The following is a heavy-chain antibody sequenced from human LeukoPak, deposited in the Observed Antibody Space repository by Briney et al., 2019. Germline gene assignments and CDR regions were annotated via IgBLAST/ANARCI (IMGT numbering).Heavy chain of an antibody. V-gene: IGHV1-18*01. J-gene: IGHJ6*02. CDR2: ISAYNGNT. D-gene: IGHD3-10*01. CDR1: GYTFTSYG. CDR3: ARYRMVRGVIHGYYGMDV. Sequence: ASVKVSCKASGYTFTSYGISWVRQAPGQGLERMGWISAYNGNTNYAQKLQGRVTMTTDTSTSTAYMELRSLRSDDTAVYYCARYRMVRGVIHGYYGMDVWGQGTTVTVSS.